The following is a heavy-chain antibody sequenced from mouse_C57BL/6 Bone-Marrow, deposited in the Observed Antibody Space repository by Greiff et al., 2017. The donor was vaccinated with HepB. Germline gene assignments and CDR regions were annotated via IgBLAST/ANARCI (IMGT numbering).Heavy chain of an antibody. CDR2: IDPSDSYN. Sequence: QVQLQQSGAELVKPGASVKLSCKASGYTFTSYWMQWVKQRPGQGLEWIGEIDPSDSYNNYNQKFKGKATLTVDTSSSTAYMQLSSLTSEDSAVYYCARGSYYSNYLAWFAYWGQGTLVTVSA. CDR1: GYTFTSYW. J-gene: IGHJ3*01. V-gene: IGHV1-50*01. D-gene: IGHD2-5*01. CDR3: ARGSYYSNYLAWFAY.